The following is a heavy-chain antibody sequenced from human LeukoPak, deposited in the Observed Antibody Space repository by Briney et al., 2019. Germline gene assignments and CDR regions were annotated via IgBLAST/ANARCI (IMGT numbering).Heavy chain of an antibody. V-gene: IGHV4-39*01. D-gene: IGHD3/OR15-3a*01. Sequence: SETLSLTCTVSGGSISSSSCYWGWIRQPPGKGLEWIGYIFYSGSTYYSPSLKSRVTISVDTFKNQFSLKLSSVTAADTAVYYCATQGEFLDTDYWGQGTLVTVSS. CDR2: IFYSGST. CDR3: ATQGEFLDTDY. CDR1: GGSISSSSCY. J-gene: IGHJ4*02.